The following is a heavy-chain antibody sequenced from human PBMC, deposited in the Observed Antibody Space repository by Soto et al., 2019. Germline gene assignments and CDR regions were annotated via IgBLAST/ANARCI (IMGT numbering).Heavy chain of an antibody. CDR3: ATAWFGLSSGGPRVYYGMDV. Sequence: QVQLVQSGAEVKKPGSSVKVSCTASGGTFSRNAINWVRQAPGQGLEWMGGIIPILGTPNYARKFQGRVTITADKSTSTAYMELSSLISEDMAVSYCATAWFGLSSGGPRVYYGMDVW. J-gene: IGHJ6*01. D-gene: IGHD2-15*01. CDR1: GGTFSRNA. V-gene: IGHV1-69*06. CDR2: IIPILGTP.